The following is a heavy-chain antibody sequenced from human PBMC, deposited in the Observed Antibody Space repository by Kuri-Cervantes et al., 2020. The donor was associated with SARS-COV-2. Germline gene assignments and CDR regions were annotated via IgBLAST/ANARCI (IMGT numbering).Heavy chain of an antibody. CDR2: INPSGGST. CDR1: GYTFTSYY. J-gene: IGHJ4*02. D-gene: IGHD5-18*01. CDR3: AREAIGYSYGYCFDY. V-gene: IGHV1-46*01. Sequence: ASVKVSCKASGYTFTSYYMHWVRQAPGQGLEWMGIINPSGGSTSYAQKFQGRVTMTRDTSTSTVYMELSSLRSEDTAVYYCAREAIGYSYGYCFDYWGQGTRVTVSS.